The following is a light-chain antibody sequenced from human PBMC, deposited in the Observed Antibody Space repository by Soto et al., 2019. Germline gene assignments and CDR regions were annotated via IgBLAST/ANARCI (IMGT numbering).Light chain of an antibody. CDR2: AAS. CDR3: QHLNVTLL. Sequence: IQLTQSPSSLSASIGDRVTITCRASQDIASYLAWYQQKPGNAPKLLIYAASTLHSGVPSRFSGSGSGTDFTLTISRLQPEDFVTYYCQHLNVTLLFGQGTKLESK. CDR1: QDIASY. V-gene: IGKV1-9*01. J-gene: IGKJ2*01.